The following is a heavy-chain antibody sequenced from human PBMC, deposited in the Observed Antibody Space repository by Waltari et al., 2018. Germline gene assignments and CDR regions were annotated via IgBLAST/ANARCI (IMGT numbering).Heavy chain of an antibody. Sequence: EVQLLESGGGLVQPGGSLRLSCAASGFTFSSYAMSWVRQAPGKGLEWVSVIYSGGSTYYADSGKGRFTISRDNSKNTLYLQMNSLRAEDTAVYYCAKVLGYGSGSYYYYYMDVWGKGTTVTVSS. D-gene: IGHD3-10*01. V-gene: IGHV3-23*03. J-gene: IGHJ6*03. CDR3: AKVLGYGSGSYYYYYMDV. CDR1: GFTFSSYA. CDR2: IYSGGST.